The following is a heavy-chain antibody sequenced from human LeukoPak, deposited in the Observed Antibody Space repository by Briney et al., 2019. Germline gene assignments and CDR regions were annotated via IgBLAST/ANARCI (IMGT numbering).Heavy chain of an antibody. CDR2: IYYSGST. CDR1: GGSISSYY. V-gene: IGHV4-59*01. Sequence: PSETLSLTCTVSGGSISSYYWSWIRQPPGKGLEWIGYIYYSGSTNYNPSLKSRVTISVDTSKNQFSLKLSSVTAADTAVYYCARETEYCSGGSCYLSHWFDPWGQGTLVTVSS. D-gene: IGHD2-15*01. J-gene: IGHJ5*02. CDR3: ARETEYCSGGSCYLSHWFDP.